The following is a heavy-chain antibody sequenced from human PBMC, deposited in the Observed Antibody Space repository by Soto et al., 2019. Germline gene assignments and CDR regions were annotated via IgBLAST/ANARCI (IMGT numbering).Heavy chain of an antibody. D-gene: IGHD3-16*02. Sequence: GGSLRLSCAASGFTFSSYAMSWVRQAPGKGLEWVSAISGSGGSTYYADSVKGRFTISRDNSKNTLYLQMNSLRAEDTAVYYCAKQPNGGYDYIWGSYRYDYYFDYWGQGTLVTVS. CDR2: ISGSGGST. CDR3: AKQPNGGYDYIWGSYRYDYYFDY. J-gene: IGHJ4*02. CDR1: GFTFSSYA. V-gene: IGHV3-23*01.